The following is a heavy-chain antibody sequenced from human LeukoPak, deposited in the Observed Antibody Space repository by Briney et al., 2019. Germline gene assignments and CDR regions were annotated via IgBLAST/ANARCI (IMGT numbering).Heavy chain of an antibody. CDR3: ATSYDFWSGYYAY. V-gene: IGHV3-23*01. CDR2: ISGSGGST. CDR1: GFTFSSYA. D-gene: IGHD3-3*01. J-gene: IGHJ4*02. Sequence: GGSLRLSCAASGFTFSSYAVSWVRQAPGKGLEWVSAISGSGGSTYYADSVKGRFTISRDNSKNTLYLQMNSLRAEDTAVYYCATSYDFWSGYYAYWGQGTLVTVSS.